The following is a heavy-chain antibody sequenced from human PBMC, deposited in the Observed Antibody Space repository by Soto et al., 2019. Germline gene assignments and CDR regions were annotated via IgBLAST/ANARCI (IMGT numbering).Heavy chain of an antibody. J-gene: IGHJ4*02. CDR2: IDPSDSQT. V-gene: IGHV5-10-1*01. CDR3: ARQIYDADTGPNFQYYFDS. CDR1: GYSFAGYW. Sequence: PGESLKISCKGSGYSFAGYWITWVRQKPGKGLEWMGRIDPSDSQTYYSPSFRGHVTISATKSITTVFLQWSSLRASDTATYYCARQIYDADTGPNFQYYFDSWGQGTPVNVS. D-gene: IGHD2-8*02.